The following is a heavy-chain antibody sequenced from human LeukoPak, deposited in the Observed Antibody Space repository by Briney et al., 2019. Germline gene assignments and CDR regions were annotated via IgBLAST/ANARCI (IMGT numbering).Heavy chain of an antibody. CDR2: INPNSGGT. J-gene: IGHJ4*02. V-gene: IGHV1-2*02. D-gene: IGHD2-15*01. CDR3: ARAPYCSGGSCYSGVDY. Sequence: ASVKVSCKASGYTFTGYYMHWVRQAPGQGLEWMGWINPNSGGTNYAKKFQGRVTMTRDTSISTAYMELSRLRSDDTAVYYCARAPYCSGGSCYSGVDYWGQGTLVTVSS. CDR1: GYTFTGYY.